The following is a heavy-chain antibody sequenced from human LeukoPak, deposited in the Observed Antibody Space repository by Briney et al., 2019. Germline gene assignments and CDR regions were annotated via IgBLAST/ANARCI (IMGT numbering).Heavy chain of an antibody. D-gene: IGHD6-13*01. CDR3: ARVSSLYYYYYMDV. CDR2: IEQDGSEK. Sequence: GGSLRLSCAASGFTFRVYWMSWVRQAPGKGLEWVANIEQDGSEKYYVDSVKGRFTISRDNAKNSLYLQMNSLRAEDTAVYYCARVSSLYYYYYMDVWGKGTTVTVSS. CDR1: GFTFRVYW. V-gene: IGHV3-7*01. J-gene: IGHJ6*03.